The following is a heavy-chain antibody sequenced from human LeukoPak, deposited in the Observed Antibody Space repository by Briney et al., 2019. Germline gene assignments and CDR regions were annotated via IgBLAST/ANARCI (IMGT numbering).Heavy chain of an antibody. CDR1: GFTFDDYA. Sequence: GGSLRLSCAASGFTFDDYAMHWVRQAPGKGLEWVSGISWNSGSIGYADSVKGRFTISRDNSKNTLYLQMNSLRAEDTAVYYCAKEPDFDYWGQGTPVTVSS. CDR2: ISWNSGSI. V-gene: IGHV3-9*01. CDR3: AKEPDFDY. J-gene: IGHJ4*02.